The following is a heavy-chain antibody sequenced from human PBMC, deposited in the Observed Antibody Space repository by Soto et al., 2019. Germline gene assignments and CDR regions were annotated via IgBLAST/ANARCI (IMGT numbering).Heavy chain of an antibody. CDR2: ISYDGTNK. V-gene: IGHV3-30*18. CDR1: GFTFSSYV. CDR3: AKGWGRYCSGRTCYLFDY. J-gene: IGHJ4*02. D-gene: IGHD2-15*01. Sequence: QVQLVESGGGVVQPGTSLRLSCAASGFTFSSYVMHWVRQAPGKGLEWVAVISYDGTNKYYSDSVKGRFTISRDNSKNSLELQMNGLRAKEKAVYYFAKGWGRYCSGRTCYLFDYWGQGTLVTVSS.